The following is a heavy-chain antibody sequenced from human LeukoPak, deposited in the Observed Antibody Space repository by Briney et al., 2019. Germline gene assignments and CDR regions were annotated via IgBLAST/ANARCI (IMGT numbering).Heavy chain of an antibody. D-gene: IGHD1-26*01. Sequence: GGSLRLSCAASGFTFDENGMSWVRQAPGKGLEWVSSINWDGGSTAYADSVKGRVTISRDNAENSLHLQMKSLRAEDTALYYCARDSFSGSSLDYWGQGTLVTVSS. J-gene: IGHJ4*02. CDR3: ARDSFSGSSLDY. CDR2: INWDGGST. CDR1: GFTFDENG. V-gene: IGHV3-20*04.